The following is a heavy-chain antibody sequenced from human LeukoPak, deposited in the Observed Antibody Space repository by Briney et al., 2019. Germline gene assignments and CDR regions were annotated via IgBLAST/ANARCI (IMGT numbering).Heavy chain of an antibody. CDR1: GYTFTSYG. V-gene: IGHV1-18*01. CDR2: ISAYNGNT. D-gene: IGHD1-26*01. J-gene: IGHJ3*02. Sequence: ASVKVSCKASGYTFTSYGISWVRQAPGQGLEWMGWISAYNGNTNYAQKLQGRVTMTRNTSISTAYMELSSLRSDDTAVYYCARPSGLLDSHDAFDIWGQGTMVTVSS. CDR3: ARPSGLLDSHDAFDI.